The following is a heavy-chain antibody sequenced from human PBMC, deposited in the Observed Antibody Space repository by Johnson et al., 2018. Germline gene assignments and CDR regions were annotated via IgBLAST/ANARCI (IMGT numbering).Heavy chain of an antibody. D-gene: IGHD2-21*02. CDR1: GFTVSSKY. CDR3: ARDRCGGYCYWDYYYYYMDV. J-gene: IGHJ6*03. CDR2: IYSGGST. Sequence: EVQLLESGGGLVQPGGSLRLSCAASGFTVSSKYMSWVRQAPGKGLEWVSVIYSGGSTYYADSVRGRFTISRDNSKNTLYLQMNNLRVEETAVYDCARDRCGGYCYWDYYYYYMDVWGKGTTVTVSS. V-gene: IGHV3-66*02.